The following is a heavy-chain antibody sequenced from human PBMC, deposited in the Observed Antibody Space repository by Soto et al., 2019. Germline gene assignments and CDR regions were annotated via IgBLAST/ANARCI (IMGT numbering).Heavy chain of an antibody. J-gene: IGHJ6*03. CDR3: ARDYGDYASNYYYYMDV. CDR1: GGSISSYY. CDR2: IYYSGST. D-gene: IGHD4-17*01. Sequence: SETLSLTCTVSGGSISSYYWSWIRQPPGKGLEWIGYIYYSGSTNYNPSLKSRVTISVDTSKNQFSLKLSSVTAADTAVYYCARDYGDYASNYYYYMDVWGKGTTVTVSS. V-gene: IGHV4-59*01.